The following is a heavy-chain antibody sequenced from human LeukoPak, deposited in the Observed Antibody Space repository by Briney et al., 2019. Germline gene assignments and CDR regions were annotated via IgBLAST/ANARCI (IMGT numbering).Heavy chain of an antibody. V-gene: IGHV4-59*08. CDR3: ATSSYGYSSSWFDY. J-gene: IGHJ4*02. CDR2: IYYSGST. Sequence: SETLSLTCTVSGGSISSYYWSWIRQPPGKGLEWIGYIYYSGSTNYNPSLKSRVTISVDTSKNQFSLKLSSVTAADTAVYYCATSSYGYSSSWFDYWGQGTLVTVSS. CDR1: GGSISSYY. D-gene: IGHD6-13*01.